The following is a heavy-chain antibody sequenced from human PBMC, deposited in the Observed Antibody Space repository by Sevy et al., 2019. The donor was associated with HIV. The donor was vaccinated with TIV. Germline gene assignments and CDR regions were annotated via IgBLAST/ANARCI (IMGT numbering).Heavy chain of an antibody. CDR1: GFTFSSYW. CDR3: ARDPPRYCTKGVCPRDAFDI. D-gene: IGHD2-8*01. Sequence: GGSLRLSCAASGFTFSSYWMNWVRQAPGKGLEWVANIKQDGSEKYYVDSVKGRFTISRDNAKNSLYLQMNSLRAEDTAVYYCARDPPRYCTKGVCPRDAFDIWGQGAMVTVSS. J-gene: IGHJ3*02. V-gene: IGHV3-7*01. CDR2: IKQDGSEK.